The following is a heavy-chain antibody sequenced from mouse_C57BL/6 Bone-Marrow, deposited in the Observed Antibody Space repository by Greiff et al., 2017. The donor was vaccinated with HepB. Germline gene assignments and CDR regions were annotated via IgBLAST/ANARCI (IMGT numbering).Heavy chain of an antibody. V-gene: IGHV1-42*01. J-gene: IGHJ2*01. CDR1: GYSFTGYY. Sequence: EVQLQQSGPELVKPGASVKISCKASGYSFTGYYMNWVKQSPEKSLEWIGEINPSTGGTTYNQKFKAKATLTVDKSSSTAYMQLKSLTSEDSAVYYCARAPYYYGSSYFDYWGQGTTLTVSS. CDR3: ARAPYYYGSSYFDY. D-gene: IGHD1-1*01. CDR2: INPSTGGT.